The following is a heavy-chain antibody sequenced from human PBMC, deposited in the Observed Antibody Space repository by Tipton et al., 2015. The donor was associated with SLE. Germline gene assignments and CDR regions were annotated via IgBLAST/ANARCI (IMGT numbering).Heavy chain of an antibody. CDR3: ARDATYSSTWSGLDC. V-gene: IGHV4-61*05. CDR2: VLSSGST. J-gene: IGHJ4*02. Sequence: TLSLTCTVSGGSISTRIYSLGWIRQPPGKGLEWIGYVLSSGSTKYNPSLKSRVTISMDMSKNQFSLDLRSVTAADTASYYCARDATYSSTWSGLDCWGQVILVTVSS. D-gene: IGHD6-13*01. CDR1: GGSISTRIYS.